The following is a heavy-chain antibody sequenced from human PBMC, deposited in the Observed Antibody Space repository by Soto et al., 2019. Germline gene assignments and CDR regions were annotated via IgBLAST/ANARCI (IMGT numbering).Heavy chain of an antibody. Sequence: PGGSLRLSCAASGFTFSSYSMNWVRQAPGKGLEWVSYISSSSSTIYYADSVKGRFTISRDNAKNSLYLQMNSLRAEDTAVYYCARDRELLESTFAYWGQGPLVTVSS. V-gene: IGHV3-48*01. CDR1: GFTFSSYS. CDR2: ISSSSSTI. CDR3: ARDRELLESTFAY. J-gene: IGHJ4*02. D-gene: IGHD1-26*01.